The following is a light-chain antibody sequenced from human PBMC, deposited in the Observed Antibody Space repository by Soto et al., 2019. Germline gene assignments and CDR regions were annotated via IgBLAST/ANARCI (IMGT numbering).Light chain of an antibody. CDR3: QQYNAYPYT. CDR2: DAS. J-gene: IGKJ2*01. CDR1: QSITRC. V-gene: IGKV1-5*01. Sequence: DIQMTQSPSTLSASVGDRVTITCRASQSITRCLAWYQQRPGKAPKLLIYDASSLEGGVPSRFSGNGSWTEFTLAISSLQADDFGTYYCQQYNAYPYTFGQGTELEIK.